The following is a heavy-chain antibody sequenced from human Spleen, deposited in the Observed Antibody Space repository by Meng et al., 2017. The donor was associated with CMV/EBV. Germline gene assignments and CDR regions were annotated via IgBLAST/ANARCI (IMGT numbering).Heavy chain of an antibody. Sequence: SETLSLTCTVSGGSISSGDYYWSWIRQPPGKGLEWIGSIYYSGSTYYNPTLKSRVTISVDTSKNQFSLKLSSVTAADTAVYYCARGSQQGDRVVVLNWFDPWGQGTLVTVSS. CDR3: ARGSQQGDRVVVLNWFDP. CDR2: IYYSGST. J-gene: IGHJ5*02. CDR1: GGSISSGDYY. D-gene: IGHD2-15*01. V-gene: IGHV4-39*07.